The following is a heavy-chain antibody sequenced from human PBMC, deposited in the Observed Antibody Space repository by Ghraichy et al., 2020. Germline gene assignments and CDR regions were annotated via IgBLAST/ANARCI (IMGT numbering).Heavy chain of an antibody. CDR3: ASLHLGELSNDY. D-gene: IGHD3-16*02. V-gene: IGHV4-39*01. CDR2: IYYSGST. CDR1: GGSISSSSYY. J-gene: IGHJ4*02. Sequence: SETLSLTCTVSGGSISSSSYYWGWIRQPPGKGLEWIGSIYYSGSTYYNPSLKSRVTISVDTSKNQFSLKLSSVTAADTAVYYCASLHLGELSNDYWGQGTLVTVSS.